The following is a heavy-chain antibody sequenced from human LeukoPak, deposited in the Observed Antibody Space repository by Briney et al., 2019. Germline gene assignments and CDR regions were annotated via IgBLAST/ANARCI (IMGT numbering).Heavy chain of an antibody. CDR2: IYYSGST. CDR3: ARLPGIVGADYFDY. CDR1: GGSISSYY. D-gene: IGHD1-26*01. V-gene: IGHV4-59*08. Sequence: PSETLSLTCTVSGGSISSYYWSWIRQPPGKGLEWIGYIYYSGSTNYNPSLKSRVTISVDTSKNQFSLKLSSVTAADTAVYYCARLPGIVGADYFDYWAREPWSPSPQ. J-gene: IGHJ4*02.